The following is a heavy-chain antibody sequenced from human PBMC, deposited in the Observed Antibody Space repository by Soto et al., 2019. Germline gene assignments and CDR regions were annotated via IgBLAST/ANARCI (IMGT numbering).Heavy chain of an antibody. V-gene: IGHV1-2*04. D-gene: IGHD3-10*01. CDR3: ARWAYYGSRSYYGFDY. Sequence: ASVKVSCKASGYTFTGYYMHWVRQAPGQGLEWMGWINPNSGGTNYAQKFQGWVTMTRDTSISTAYMELSRLRSDDTAVYYCARWAYYGSRSYYGFDYWGQGTLVTVSS. CDR1: GYTFTGYY. J-gene: IGHJ4*02. CDR2: INPNSGGT.